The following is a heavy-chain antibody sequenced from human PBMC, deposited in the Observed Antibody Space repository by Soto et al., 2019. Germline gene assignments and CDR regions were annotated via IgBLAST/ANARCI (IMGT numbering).Heavy chain of an antibody. CDR2: IIPIFGTA. Sequence: SVKVSCKASGGTFSSYAISWVRQAPGQGLEWMGGIIPIFGTANYAQKFQGRVTITADKSTSTAYMELSSLRSENTAVYYCARVGSGWPTPSYYYYGMDVWGQGTTVTVSS. CDR1: GGTFSSYA. CDR3: ARVGSGWPTPSYYYYGMDV. J-gene: IGHJ6*02. V-gene: IGHV1-69*06. D-gene: IGHD6-19*01.